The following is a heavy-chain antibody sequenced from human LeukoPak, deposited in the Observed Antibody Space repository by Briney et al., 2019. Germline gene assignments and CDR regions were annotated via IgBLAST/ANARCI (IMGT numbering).Heavy chain of an antibody. CDR2: INPNSGDT. D-gene: IGHD2-8*01. CDR3: ARNGPSFPDAFDI. J-gene: IGHJ3*02. V-gene: IGHV1-2*02. Sequence: GASVKVSCKASGYTFTGFYMHWVRQAPGQGLEWMGWINPNSGDTNYAQKFQGRVTMTRDTSISTAYMELSRLRSDDTAVYYCARNGPSFPDAFDIWGQGTMVTVSS. CDR1: GYTFTGFY.